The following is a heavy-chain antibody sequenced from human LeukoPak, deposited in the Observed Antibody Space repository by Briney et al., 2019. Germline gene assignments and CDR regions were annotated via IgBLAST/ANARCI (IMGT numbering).Heavy chain of an antibody. J-gene: IGHJ4*02. Sequence: GGSLRLSCVASGFPFSSYWMTWVRQAPGEGLEWVANIRQDGSKKSYVDSVKGRFTISRDNAKNSLYLQMNSLRAEDTAIYYCTRVGYIDEGIDYWGQGTLVTVSS. V-gene: IGHV3-7*04. CDR2: IRQDGSKK. D-gene: IGHD5-24*01. CDR3: TRVGYIDEGIDY. CDR1: GFPFSSYW.